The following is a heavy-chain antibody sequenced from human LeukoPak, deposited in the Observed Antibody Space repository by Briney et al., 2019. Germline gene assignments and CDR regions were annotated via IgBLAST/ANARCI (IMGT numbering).Heavy chain of an antibody. Sequence: RPSETLSLTCTVSGGSISSYYWSWLRQPAGKGLEWIGRIYTSGSTNYNPSLKSRVTMSVDTSKNQFSLKLSSVTAADTAVCYCARDTLTGGFDYWGQGTLVTVSS. D-gene: IGHD3-16*01. CDR2: IYTSGST. CDR3: ARDTLTGGFDY. J-gene: IGHJ4*02. CDR1: GGSISSYY. V-gene: IGHV4-4*07.